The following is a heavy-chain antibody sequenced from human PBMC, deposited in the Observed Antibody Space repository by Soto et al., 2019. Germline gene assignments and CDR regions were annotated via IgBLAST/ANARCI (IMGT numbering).Heavy chain of an antibody. CDR3: ARGDIAAAGNPYYYYGMDV. D-gene: IGHD6-13*01. J-gene: IGHJ6*02. V-gene: IGHV3-23*01. CDR2: ISGSGGST. CDR1: GFTFSSYA. Sequence: PGGSLRLSCAASGFTFSSYAMSWVRQAPGKGLEWVSAISGSGGSTYYADSVKGRFTISRENAKNSLYLQMNSLRAGDTAVYYCARGDIAAAGNPYYYYGMDVWGQGTTVTVA.